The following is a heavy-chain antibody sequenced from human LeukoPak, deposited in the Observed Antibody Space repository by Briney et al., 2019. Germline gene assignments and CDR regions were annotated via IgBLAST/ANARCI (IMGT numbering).Heavy chain of an antibody. V-gene: IGHV1-18*01. CDR1: GYTFTSYG. CDR3: ARDHPGFGELYYYYYGMDV. CDR2: ISAYNGNT. J-gene: IGHJ6*02. D-gene: IGHD3-10*01. Sequence: ASVKVSCKASGYTFTSYGISWVRQAPGQGLERMGWISAYNGNTNYAQKLQGRVTMTTDTSTGTAYMELRSLRSDDTAVYYCARDHPGFGELYYYYYGMDVWGQGTTVTVSS.